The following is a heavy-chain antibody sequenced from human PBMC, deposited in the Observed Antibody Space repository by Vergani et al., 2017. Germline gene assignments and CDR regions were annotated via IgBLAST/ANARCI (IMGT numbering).Heavy chain of an antibody. CDR1: GFTFSSYG. J-gene: IGHJ3*02. CDR2: IWYDGSNQ. Sequence: QVQLVESGGGVVQPGRSLRLSCAASGFTFSSYGMHWVRQAPGKGRGWVAVIWYDGSNQYYADSVKGRLTLSRDNSKNTLYLQMNSLRAEDTAVYYCASGRFLEWFGAVDIWGQGTMVTVSS. D-gene: IGHD3-3*01. V-gene: IGHV3-33*01. CDR3: ASGRFLEWFGAVDI.